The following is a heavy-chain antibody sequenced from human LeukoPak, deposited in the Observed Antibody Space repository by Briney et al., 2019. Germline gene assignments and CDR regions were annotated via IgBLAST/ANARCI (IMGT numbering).Heavy chain of an antibody. CDR3: ARHIAAAGTFDY. D-gene: IGHD6-13*01. CDR1: GGSIHTYY. CDR2: IYYSGST. V-gene: IGHV4-59*01. Sequence: PSETLSLTCTVSGGSIHTYYLSWIRQPPGKGLEWIGYIYYSGSTNYNPSLKSRVTISVDTSKNQFSLKLSSVTAADTAVYYCARHIAAAGTFDYWGQGTLVTVSS. J-gene: IGHJ4*02.